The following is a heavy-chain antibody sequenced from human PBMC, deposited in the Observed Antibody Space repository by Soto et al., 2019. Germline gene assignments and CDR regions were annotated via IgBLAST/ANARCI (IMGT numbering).Heavy chain of an antibody. J-gene: IGHJ3*02. D-gene: IGHD6-25*01. CDR2: ITGGGCFT. CDR3: AKLLAAAASWDAFDI. CDR1: GFTFGNYA. Sequence: EVQLLESGGGLVQPGGSLRLSCATSGFTFGNYAMSWVRQAPGKGLEWVSGITGGGCFTNYADPVKGRFTISRDNSWNTLYLQLNGLRAEDTAVYYCAKLLAAAASWDAFDIWGQGTMVTVSS. V-gene: IGHV3-23*01.